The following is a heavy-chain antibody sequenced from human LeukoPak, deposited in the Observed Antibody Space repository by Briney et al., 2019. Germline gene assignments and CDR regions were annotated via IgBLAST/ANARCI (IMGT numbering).Heavy chain of an antibody. CDR3: ARDVSHAFDI. CDR1: GYTFTKYG. V-gene: IGHV1-18*01. D-gene: IGHD2-8*01. CDR2: ISTYKGNT. Sequence: ASVKVSCKAPGYTFTKYGISWVRQAPGQGLEWMGWISTYKGNTNYAQKFQGRVTMTTDTFTSTAYMEVRSLRSDDTAVYYCARDVSHAFDIWGQGTMVTVSS. J-gene: IGHJ3*02.